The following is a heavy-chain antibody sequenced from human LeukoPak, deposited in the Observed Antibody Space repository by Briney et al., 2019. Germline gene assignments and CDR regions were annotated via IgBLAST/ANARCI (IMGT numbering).Heavy chain of an antibody. J-gene: IGHJ4*02. CDR2: IYYSGST. CDR3: ARVGATHFDY. Sequence: PSETLSLTCTVSGGSISSSSYYWGWIRQPPGKGLEWTGSIYYSGSTYYNPSLKSRVTISVDTSKNQFSLKLSSVTAADTAVYYCARVGATHFDYWGQGTLVTVSS. D-gene: IGHD1-26*01. CDR1: GGSISSSSYY. V-gene: IGHV4-39*01.